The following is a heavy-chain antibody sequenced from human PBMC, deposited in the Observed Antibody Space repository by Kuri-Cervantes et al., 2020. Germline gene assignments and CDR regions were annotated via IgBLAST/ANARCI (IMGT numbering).Heavy chain of an antibody. V-gene: IGHV3-7*01. D-gene: IGHD5-24*01. CDR3: VRDSNWAFDL. J-gene: IGHJ3*01. CDR2: IKQGGSEK. CDR1: GFTFSRYW. Sequence: GGSLRLSCAASGFTFSRYWMSWVRQTPGKGLERVANIKQGGSEKYYVDSVKGRFTISRDNAKNSVNLQMDNLRVDDTALYYCVRDSNWAFDLWGQGTMVTVSS.